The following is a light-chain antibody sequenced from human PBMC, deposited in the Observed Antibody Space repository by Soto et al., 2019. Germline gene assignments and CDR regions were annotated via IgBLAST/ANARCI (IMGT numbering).Light chain of an antibody. CDR1: NSDVGGYDY. V-gene: IGLV2-14*01. Sequence: QSALTQPASVSGSPGQSITISCTGTNSDVGGYDYVSWYQHYPGKAPKLLIYQVNNRPSGVSSRFSGSKSGNTASLTFSGRQAGDEADYYCRSLRSSNTWVCGGGTEVTVL. J-gene: IGLJ3*02. CDR3: RSLRSSNTWV. CDR2: QVN.